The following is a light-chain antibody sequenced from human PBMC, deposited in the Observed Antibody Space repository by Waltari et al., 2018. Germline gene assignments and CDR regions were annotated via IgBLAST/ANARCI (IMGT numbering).Light chain of an antibody. V-gene: IGKV3-20*01. CDR3: QQYGSSPYT. J-gene: IGKJ2*01. Sequence: EIVLTQSPGTLSLSPGERATLSCRASQSVSNNYLAWYRQKPGQAPRLLIYVASSRATGIPDRFSGGGSGTDFTLTISRLEPEDFAVYYCQQYGSSPYTFGQGTKLEIK. CDR2: VAS. CDR1: QSVSNNY.